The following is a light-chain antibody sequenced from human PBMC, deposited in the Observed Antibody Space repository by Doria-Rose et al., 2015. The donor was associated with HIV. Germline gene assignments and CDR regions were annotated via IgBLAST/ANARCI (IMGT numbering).Light chain of an antibody. CDR3: HQYGTSCT. Sequence: EIVLKQSPGTMSLSAEERATLSCSASQRFSSTYLAWYQQKPGQAHSLLIYDGSTRATGIPVRFSASRSGTDFTLTINRLEPEDFALYYCHQYGTSCTFGQGTKVEI. CDR1: QRFSSTY. V-gene: IGKV3-20*01. J-gene: IGKJ1*01. CDR2: DGS.